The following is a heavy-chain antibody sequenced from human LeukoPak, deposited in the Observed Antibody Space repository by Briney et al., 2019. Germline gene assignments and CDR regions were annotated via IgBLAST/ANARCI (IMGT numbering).Heavy chain of an antibody. D-gene: IGHD4-17*01. CDR3: TRDTGTTGEVKFDP. V-gene: IGHV4-4*07. Sequence: SETLSLTCTASGNSFGDYYWSWIRQPAGKGLEWIGRIYTSGSTTYNPSLKSRVTMSVDTSKSQFSLNLMSVTAADTAVYYCTRDTGTTGEVKFDPWGQGTLVTVSS. J-gene: IGHJ5*02. CDR1: GNSFGDYY. CDR2: IYTSGST.